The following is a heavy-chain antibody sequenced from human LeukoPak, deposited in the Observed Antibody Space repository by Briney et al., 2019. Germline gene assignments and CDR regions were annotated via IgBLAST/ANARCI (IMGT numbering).Heavy chain of an antibody. V-gene: IGHV1-2*02. CDR1: GYSLTQYY. CDR2: MNTNSGGT. D-gene: IGHD3-16*01. J-gene: IGHJ4*02. Sequence: SSEPVSYKPSGYSLTQYYIQWVRHAPAPGQGGVGGMNTNSGGTNSPQPFQRRGTLTRDAPIRTAYMELSRLRSDDTAVYYCARDLGYCDRLDQFDCWGQGTLVTAFS. CDR3: ARDLGYCDRLDQFDC.